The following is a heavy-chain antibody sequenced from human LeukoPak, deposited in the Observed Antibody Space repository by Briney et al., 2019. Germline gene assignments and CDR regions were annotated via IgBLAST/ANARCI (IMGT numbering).Heavy chain of an antibody. V-gene: IGHV3-30*04. CDR1: GFIFSNYP. J-gene: IGHJ4*02. Sequence: GRSLRLSCAASGFIFSNYPMHWVRQAPGKGLEWVAVISHDGKVKYYADSVKGRFTISRDDSTNTLSLQMNSLRPEDTATYYCARDLSRGAPDYFDNWGQGTLVTVSS. D-gene: IGHD3-10*01. CDR2: ISHDGKVK. CDR3: ARDLSRGAPDYFDN.